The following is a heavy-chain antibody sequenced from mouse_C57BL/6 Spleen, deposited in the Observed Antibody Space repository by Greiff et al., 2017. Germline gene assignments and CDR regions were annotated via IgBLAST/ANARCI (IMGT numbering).Heavy chain of an antibody. V-gene: IGHV1-72*01. Sequence: QVQLQQPGAELVKPGASVKLSCKASGYTFTSYWMHWVKQRPGRGLEWIGRIDPNSGGTKYNEKFKSKATLTVDKPSSTAYLQISSLTSEDSAVYYGAREGAWDYDSSFFAYWGQGTLGTVSA. CDR2: IDPNSGGT. J-gene: IGHJ3*01. CDR3: AREGAWDYDSSFFAY. CDR1: GYTFTSYW. D-gene: IGHD1-1*01.